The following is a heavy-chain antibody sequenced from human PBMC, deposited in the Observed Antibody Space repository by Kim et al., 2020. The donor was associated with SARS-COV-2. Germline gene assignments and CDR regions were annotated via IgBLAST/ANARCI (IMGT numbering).Heavy chain of an antibody. D-gene: IGHD3-10*02. CDR3: ARHSAIPLRSVTGGGMDV. J-gene: IGHJ6*02. CDR2: IYLGDSDT. V-gene: IGHV5-51*01. Sequence: GESLKISCKGSGYSFTSYWIGWVRQMPGKGLEWMGIIYLGDSDTRYSPSFQGQVTISADKSISTAYLQWSSLKASDTAMYYCARHSAIPLRSVTGGGMDVWGQGTTVTVSS. CDR1: GYSFTSYW.